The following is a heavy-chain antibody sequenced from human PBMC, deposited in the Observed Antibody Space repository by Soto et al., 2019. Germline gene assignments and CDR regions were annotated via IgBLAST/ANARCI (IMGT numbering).Heavy chain of an antibody. D-gene: IGHD2-2*01. CDR2: ISGSGGST. J-gene: IGHJ6*02. V-gene: IGHV3-23*01. Sequence: GGSLRLSCAASGFTFSSYAMSWVRQAPGKGLERVSAISGSGGSTYYADSVKGRFTISRDNSNNTLYLQMNSLRAEDTAVYYCAKDRCSSTSCYFYYYYYGMDVWGQGTTVTVSS. CDR3: AKDRCSSTSCYFYYYYYGMDV. CDR1: GFTFSSYA.